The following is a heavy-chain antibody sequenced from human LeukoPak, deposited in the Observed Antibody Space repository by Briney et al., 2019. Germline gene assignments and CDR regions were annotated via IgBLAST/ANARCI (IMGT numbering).Heavy chain of an antibody. V-gene: IGHV4-34*01. CDR2: INHCGST. CDR1: GGSFSGYY. CDR3: ARASRRNGYYYYYGMDV. J-gene: IGHJ6*02. Sequence: PSETLSLTCAVYGGSFSGYYWSWIRQPPAKGLEWIGEINHCGSTNYNPSLQSRVTISVDTSKNQFSLKLSSVTAADTAVYYCARASRRNGYYYYYGMDVWGQGTTVTVSS. D-gene: IGHD2-8*01.